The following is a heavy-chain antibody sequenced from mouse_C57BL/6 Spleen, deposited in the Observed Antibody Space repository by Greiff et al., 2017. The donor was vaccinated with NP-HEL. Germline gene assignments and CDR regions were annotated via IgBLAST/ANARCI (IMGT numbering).Heavy chain of an antibody. CDR1: GFTFSDYY. CDR2: INYDGSST. Sequence: EVMLVESEGGLVQPGSSMKLSCTASGFTFSDYYMAWVRQVPEKGLEWVANINYDGSSTYYLDSLKSRFIISRDNAKNILYLQMSSLKSEDTATYYCARETYGNYDWYFDVWGTGTTVTVSS. D-gene: IGHD2-1*01. V-gene: IGHV5-16*01. J-gene: IGHJ1*03. CDR3: ARETYGNYDWYFDV.